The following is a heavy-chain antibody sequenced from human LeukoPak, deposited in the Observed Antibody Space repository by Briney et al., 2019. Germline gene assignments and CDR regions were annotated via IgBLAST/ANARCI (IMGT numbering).Heavy chain of an antibody. J-gene: IGHJ4*02. V-gene: IGHV3-30-3*01. Sequence: PGGSLRLSCAASGFTFSSYAMHWVRQAPGKGLEWVAVISYDGSNKYYADSVKGRFTISRDNSKNTLYLQMNSLRAEDTAVYYCARAAVTNPYYFDYWGQGTLVTVSS. D-gene: IGHD4-17*01. CDR3: ARAAVTNPYYFDY. CDR1: GFTFSSYA. CDR2: ISYDGSNK.